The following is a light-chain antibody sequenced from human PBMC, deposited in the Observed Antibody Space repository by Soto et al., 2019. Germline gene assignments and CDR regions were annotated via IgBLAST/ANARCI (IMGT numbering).Light chain of an antibody. Sequence: QCSLTQPPSASGSPGQSVSISCTGTSSDVGGYNYVSWYQQHPGKAPKLMIYEVNKRPSGVPDRFSGSKSGNTASLTVSGLQSEDEADDYCSSYAGSSNVFGTGTKVTVL. CDR2: EVN. V-gene: IGLV2-8*01. CDR1: SSDVGGYNY. CDR3: SSYAGSSNV. J-gene: IGLJ1*01.